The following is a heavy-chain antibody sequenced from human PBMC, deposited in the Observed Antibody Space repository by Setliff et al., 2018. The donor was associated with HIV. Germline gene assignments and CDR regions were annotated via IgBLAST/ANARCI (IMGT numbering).Heavy chain of an antibody. Sequence: ASVKVSCKVSGYTLTKLSIHWVRQAPGKGLEWMGGFDPEKGETVYAQKLQGRVTTTDDTSTDTAYMELSSLRSEDTAVYFCWFGEPVGPFDIWGQGTRVTVSS. CDR1: GYTLTKLS. V-gene: IGHV1-24*01. J-gene: IGHJ3*02. CDR2: FDPEKGET. CDR3: WFGEPVGPFDI. D-gene: IGHD3-10*01.